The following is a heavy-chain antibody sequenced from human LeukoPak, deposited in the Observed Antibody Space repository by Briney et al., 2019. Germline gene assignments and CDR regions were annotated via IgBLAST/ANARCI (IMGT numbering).Heavy chain of an antibody. J-gene: IGHJ5*02. D-gene: IGHD6-6*01. CDR1: GFTFSSYS. Sequence: GGSLRLSCAASGFTFSSYSMNWVRQSPGKGLEWVSSISSSSSYIYYADSVKGRFTISRDNAKNSLYLQMNSLRAEDTAVYYCARTYSSSRNGWFDPWGQGTLVTVSS. V-gene: IGHV3-21*01. CDR3: ARTYSSSRNGWFDP. CDR2: ISSSSSYI.